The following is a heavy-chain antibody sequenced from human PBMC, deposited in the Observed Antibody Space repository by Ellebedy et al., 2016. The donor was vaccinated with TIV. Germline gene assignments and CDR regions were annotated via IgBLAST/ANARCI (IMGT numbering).Heavy chain of an antibody. CDR2: IWYDGSNK. Sequence: GESLKISCAASGFTFSSYGMHWVRQAPGKGLEWVAVIWYDGSNKYYADSVKGRFTISRDNSKNTLYLQMNSLRAEDTAVYYCASSDDYSNYELEYWGQGTLVTVSS. CDR1: GFTFSSYG. V-gene: IGHV3-33*08. CDR3: ASSDDYSNYELEY. J-gene: IGHJ4*02. D-gene: IGHD4-11*01.